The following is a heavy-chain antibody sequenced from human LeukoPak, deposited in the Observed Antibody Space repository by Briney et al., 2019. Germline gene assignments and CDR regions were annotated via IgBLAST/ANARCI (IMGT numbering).Heavy chain of an antibody. Sequence: PGRSLRLSCAASGFTFSSYGMHWVRQAPGKGLEWVAFIRYDGSNKYYADSVKGRFTISRDNSKNTLYLQMNSLRAEDTAVYYCATREVAGRAIDYWGQGTLVTVSS. CDR1: GFTFSSYG. CDR3: ATREVAGRAIDY. J-gene: IGHJ4*02. CDR2: IRYDGSNK. D-gene: IGHD6-19*01. V-gene: IGHV3-30*02.